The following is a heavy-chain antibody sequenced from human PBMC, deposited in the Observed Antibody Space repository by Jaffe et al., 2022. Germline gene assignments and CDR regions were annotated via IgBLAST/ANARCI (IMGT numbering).Heavy chain of an antibody. Sequence: EVQVVESGGGLVQPGGSLRLSCAASGFTFSTYSMDWVRQTPGKGLEWISYITGSRNSILYADSVKGRFTVSRDNAKNSLYLQMNNLRAEDTGVYYCVGDASYAFQIWGEGTMVIVSS. D-gene: IGHD3-16*02. J-gene: IGHJ3*02. CDR3: VGDASYAFQI. CDR1: GFTFSTYS. V-gene: IGHV3-48*04. CDR2: ITGSRNSI.